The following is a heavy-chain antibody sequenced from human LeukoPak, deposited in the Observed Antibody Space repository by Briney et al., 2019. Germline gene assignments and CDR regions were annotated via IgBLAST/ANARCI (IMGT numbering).Heavy chain of an antibody. J-gene: IGHJ4*02. CDR1: GGSFSGYY. V-gene: IGHV4-34*01. CDR3: ARGHLSSWLQLGYYFDY. D-gene: IGHD5-24*01. CDR2: INHSGST. Sequence: SETLSLTCAVYGGSFSGYYWSWIRQPPGKGLEWIGEINHSGSTNYNPSLKSRVTISVDTSKNQFSLKLSSVTAADTAVYYCARGHLSSWLQLGYYFDYWGQGTLVTVSS.